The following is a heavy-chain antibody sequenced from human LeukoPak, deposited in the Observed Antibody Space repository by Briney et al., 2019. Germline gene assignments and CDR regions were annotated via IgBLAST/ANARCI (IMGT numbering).Heavy chain of an antibody. Sequence: PGGSLRLSCAASGSTFSSYWMSWVRQAPGKGLEWVANIKQDGSEKYYVDSVKGRFTISRDNAKNSLYLQMNSLRAEDTAVYYCARETGGYGEYYFDYWGQGTLVTVSS. CDR1: GSTFSSYW. CDR3: ARETGGYGEYYFDY. J-gene: IGHJ4*02. V-gene: IGHV3-7*03. D-gene: IGHD5-12*01. CDR2: IKQDGSEK.